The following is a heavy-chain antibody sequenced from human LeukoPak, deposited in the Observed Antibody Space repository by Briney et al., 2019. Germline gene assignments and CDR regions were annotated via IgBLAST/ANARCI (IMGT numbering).Heavy chain of an antibody. J-gene: IGHJ5*02. Sequence: SETLSLTCAVYGGSFSGYYWSWIRQPPGKGLEWIGEINHSGSTNYNPSLKSRVTISVDTSKNQFSLKLSSVTAADTAVYYCARPISEVVVPAVHHWFDPWGQGTLVTVSS. V-gene: IGHV4-34*01. D-gene: IGHD2-2*01. CDR1: GGSFSGYY. CDR3: ARPISEVVVPAVHHWFDP. CDR2: INHSGST.